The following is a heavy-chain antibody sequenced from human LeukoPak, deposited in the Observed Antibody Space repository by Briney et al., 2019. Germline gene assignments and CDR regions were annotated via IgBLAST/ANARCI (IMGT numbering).Heavy chain of an antibody. CDR2: ISYDGSNK. CDR3: ARAMTASPYNWFDP. J-gene: IGHJ5*02. CDR1: GFTFSSYG. Sequence: GRSLRLSCAASGFTFSSYGMHWVRQAPGKGLEWVAVISYDGSNKYYADSVKGRFTISRDNSKNTLYLQMNSLRAEDTAVYYCARAMTASPYNWFDPWGQGTLVTVSS. V-gene: IGHV3-30*03. D-gene: IGHD2-21*02.